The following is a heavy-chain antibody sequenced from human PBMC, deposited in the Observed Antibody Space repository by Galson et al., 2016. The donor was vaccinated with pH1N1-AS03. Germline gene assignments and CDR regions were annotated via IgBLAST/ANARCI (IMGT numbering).Heavy chain of an antibody. CDR3: ARDRTYCSGGSCYADGYDP. Sequence: TLSLTCTVSGDSISSGDYSWSWIRQTPGKGLESIGYIYESGRTYFSPSLKSRVTISIDRSKNQFSLELKSVTAADTAVYYCARDRTYCSGGSCYADGYDPWGQGILVTVSS. CDR2: IYESGRT. CDR1: GDSISSGDYS. V-gene: IGHV4-30-2*01. J-gene: IGHJ5*02. D-gene: IGHD2-15*01.